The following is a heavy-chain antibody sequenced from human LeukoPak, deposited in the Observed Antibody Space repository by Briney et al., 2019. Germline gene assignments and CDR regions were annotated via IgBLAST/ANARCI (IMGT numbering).Heavy chain of an antibody. J-gene: IGHJ5*02. V-gene: IGHV4-30-4*01. CDR2: IYYSGST. Sequence: SETLSLTCTVSGGSISSGDYYWSWIRQPPGKGLEWIGYIYYSGSTYYNPSLKSRVTISVDTSKNQFSLKLSSVTAADTAVYYCARVGGCSSTSCYWFDPWGQGTLVTVSS. D-gene: IGHD2-2*01. CDR1: GGSISSGDYY. CDR3: ARVGGCSSTSCYWFDP.